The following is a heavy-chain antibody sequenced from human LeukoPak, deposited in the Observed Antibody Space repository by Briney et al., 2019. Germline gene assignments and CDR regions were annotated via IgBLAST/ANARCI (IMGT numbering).Heavy chain of an antibody. Sequence: SGPTLVNPTQTLTLTCTFSGFSLSTSGVGVGWIRQPPGKALEWLALIYWNDDKRYRPSLKSRLTITKDTSKNQVVLTMTNMDPVDTATYYCAREIAVAGVFDYWGQGTLVTVSS. CDR3: AREIAVAGVFDY. CDR2: IYWNDDK. D-gene: IGHD6-19*01. V-gene: IGHV2-5*01. CDR1: GFSLSTSGVG. J-gene: IGHJ4*02.